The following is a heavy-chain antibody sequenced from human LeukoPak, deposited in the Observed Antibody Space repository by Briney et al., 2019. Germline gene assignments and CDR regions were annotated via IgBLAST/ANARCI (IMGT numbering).Heavy chain of an antibody. CDR2: IYYSGST. Sequence: PSETLSLTCTVSGGSISSYYWSWIRQPPGKGLEWIGYIYYSGSTNYNPSLKSRVTISVDTSKNQFSLKLSSVTAADTAVYYCARGADGEDYYYDSSGYKDWGQGTLVTVSS. CDR3: ARGADGEDYYYDSSGYKD. CDR1: GGSISSYY. D-gene: IGHD3-22*01. V-gene: IGHV4-59*12. J-gene: IGHJ4*02.